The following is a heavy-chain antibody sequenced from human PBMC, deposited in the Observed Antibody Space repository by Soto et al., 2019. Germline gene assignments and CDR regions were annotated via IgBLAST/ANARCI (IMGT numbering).Heavy chain of an antibody. CDR2: ITASNGNT. CDR1: GFTFTGFG. V-gene: IGHV1-18*04. D-gene: IGHD5-18*01. Sequence: LQLVQSGTEVKNPGASVKVSCKASGFTFTGFGITWVRQAPGQGLEWMGWITASNGNTNYAQNLQGRVTMTTDTSTSTAYMELWRLRSDDTAVYYCARGYSYGSYWYFDLWGRGTLVTVSS. J-gene: IGHJ2*01. CDR3: ARGYSYGSYWYFDL.